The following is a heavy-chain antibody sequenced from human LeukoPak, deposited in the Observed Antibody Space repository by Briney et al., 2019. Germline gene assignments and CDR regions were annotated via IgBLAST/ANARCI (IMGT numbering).Heavy chain of an antibody. CDR1: GFTFNNYA. Sequence: GGSLRLSCAGPGFTFNNYAMSWVRRAPREGLEWVSTIMIGGDGKHYADSVKGRFTVSRDRSESTLYLQMNGLRADDTAVYYCVRAAPRDCSPASCSLFDTWGQGTLVTVSS. J-gene: IGHJ4*02. D-gene: IGHD2-2*01. CDR2: IMIGGDGK. V-gene: IGHV3-23*01. CDR3: VRAAPRDCSPASCSLFDT.